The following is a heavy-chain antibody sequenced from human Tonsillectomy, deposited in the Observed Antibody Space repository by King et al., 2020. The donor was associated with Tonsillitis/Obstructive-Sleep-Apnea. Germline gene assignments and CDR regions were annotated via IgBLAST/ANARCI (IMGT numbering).Heavy chain of an antibody. CDR3: ARGGGDYDFWSGYYDY. J-gene: IGHJ4*02. Sequence: VQLVESGGGLVQPGGSLRLSCAASGFTFSGYWMSWVRQAPGKGLEWVANTKQDGSEKFYVDSVRGRFTISRDNAKNSLYLQMNSLRAEDTAVYYCARGGGDYDFWSGYYDYWGQGTLVTVSS. CDR1: GFTFSGYW. CDR2: TKQDGSEK. V-gene: IGHV3-7*01. D-gene: IGHD3-3*01.